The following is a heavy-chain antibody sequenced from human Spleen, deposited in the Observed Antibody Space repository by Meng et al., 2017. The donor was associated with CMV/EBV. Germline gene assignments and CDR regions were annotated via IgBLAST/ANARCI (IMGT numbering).Heavy chain of an antibody. Sequence: ASVKVSCKASGYTFSSYDINWVRQAAGQGPEWMGWMNPNSGITGYAQKFQGRVTMTRNTSISTAYMELSSLRSEDTAVYYCARGRYSGSYALGYWGQGTLVTVS. D-gene: IGHD1-26*01. CDR3: ARGRYSGSYALGY. CDR1: GYTFSSYD. CDR2: MNPNSGIT. J-gene: IGHJ4*02. V-gene: IGHV1-8*01.